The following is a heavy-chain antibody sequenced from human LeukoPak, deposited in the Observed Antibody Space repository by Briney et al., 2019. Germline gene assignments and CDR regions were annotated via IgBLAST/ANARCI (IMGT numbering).Heavy chain of an antibody. CDR2: IYSGSST. CDR1: GFTVSSNY. V-gene: IGHV3-53*01. CDR3: ARDNRGGDGDLDAFDI. J-gene: IGHJ3*02. D-gene: IGHD4-17*01. Sequence: GGSLSLSLAAPGFTVSSNYMGWVGQAQGKGLGWVSVIYSGSSTYYADSVKGRFTISRDNSKNTLYLQMNSLRAEDTAVYYCARDNRGGDGDLDAFDIWGQGTMVTVSS.